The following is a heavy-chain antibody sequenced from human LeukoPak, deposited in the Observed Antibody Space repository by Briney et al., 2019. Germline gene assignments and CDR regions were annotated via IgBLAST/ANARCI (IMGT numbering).Heavy chain of an antibody. V-gene: IGHV4-59*11. J-gene: IGHJ5*02. CDR1: GGSLRGQH. D-gene: IGHD2-8*01. CDR2: IFSSGNT. CDR3: ARDGGARSFTNGLNWFDH. Sequence: SETLSLTCLVSGGSLRGQHWNWIRQPPGKGLEWIGYIFSSGNTNSNPSLRSRLTLSLDVSKNQFSLKLKSVTAADTAVYYCARDGGARSFTNGLNWFDHWGQGILVTVSS.